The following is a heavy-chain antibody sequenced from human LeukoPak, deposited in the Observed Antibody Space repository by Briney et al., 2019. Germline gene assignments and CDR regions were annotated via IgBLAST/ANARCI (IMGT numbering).Heavy chain of an antibody. CDR2: IYYSGST. D-gene: IGHD3-3*01. CDR3: ARRVTIFGVDHGLD. J-gene: IGHJ4*02. Sequence: PSETLSLTCTVAGGSISSGDYYWNWIRQPPGKGLEWIGSIYYSGSTNYNPSLQSRVTVSVDVSKNHFSLKLSSVTAADTAVYYCARRVTIFGVDHGLDWGQGTLVTVSS. V-gene: IGHV4-39*01. CDR1: GGSISSGDYY.